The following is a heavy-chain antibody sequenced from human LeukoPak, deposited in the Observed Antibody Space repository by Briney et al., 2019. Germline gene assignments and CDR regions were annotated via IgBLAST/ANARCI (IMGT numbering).Heavy chain of an antibody. D-gene: IGHD1-26*01. CDR1: GGSISGYY. CDR3: ASAYGSYSPWVL. Sequence: SETLSLTCTVSGGSISGYYWSWIRQTPGKGLECLGYMYSSGNSNYNPSLKSRVTISGDSSKSQFSLRLNSVTAADTAVYYCASAYGSYSPWVLWGQGTLVTVSS. V-gene: IGHV4-59*01. J-gene: IGHJ4*02. CDR2: MYSSGNS.